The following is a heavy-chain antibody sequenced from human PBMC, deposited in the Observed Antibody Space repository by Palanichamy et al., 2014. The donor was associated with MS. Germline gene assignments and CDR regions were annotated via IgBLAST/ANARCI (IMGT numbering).Heavy chain of an antibody. Sequence: QLQLQESGPGLVKPSETLSLSCTVSGGSISSSYYYWGWVRQPPGKGLEWIGSIYYTGSTYYNPSLKSRVTISVDSSKTQFSLKLSSVTAADTAVYFCARHISSGGGYYYYGMDVWGQGTTVTVSS. J-gene: IGHJ6*02. CDR1: GGSISSSYYY. V-gene: IGHV4-39*01. CDR2: IYYTGST. CDR3: ARHISSGGGYYYYGMDV. D-gene: IGHD6-19*01.